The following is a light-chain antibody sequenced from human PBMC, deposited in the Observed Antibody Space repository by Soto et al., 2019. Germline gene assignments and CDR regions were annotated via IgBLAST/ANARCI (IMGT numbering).Light chain of an antibody. CDR1: QSLVYSDGNTY. CDR3: MQGKHWSRT. Sequence: DVVMTQSPLSLPVTLGQPASISCRSSQSLVYSDGNTYLNWFQQRPGQSPRRLTYKVSNRDSGVPDRLTGSGSGTDFTLKISRAEAEDVGVYYCMQGKHWSRTVGQGTTVDIX. CDR2: KVS. J-gene: IGKJ1*01. V-gene: IGKV2-30*01.